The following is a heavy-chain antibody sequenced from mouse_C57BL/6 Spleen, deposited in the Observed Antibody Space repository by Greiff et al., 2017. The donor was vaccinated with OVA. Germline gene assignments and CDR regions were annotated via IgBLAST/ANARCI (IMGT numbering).Heavy chain of an antibody. CDR2: IYPGSGNT. CDR1: GYSFTSYY. Sequence: VQLQQSRPELVKPGASVKISCKASGYSFTSYYIHWVKQRPGQGLEWIGWIYPGSGNTKYNEKFKGKATLTADTSSSTAYMQLSSLTSEDSAVYYCARSLRLHFDYWGQGTTLTVSS. CDR3: ARSLRLHFDY. D-gene: IGHD3-2*02. J-gene: IGHJ2*01. V-gene: IGHV1-66*01.